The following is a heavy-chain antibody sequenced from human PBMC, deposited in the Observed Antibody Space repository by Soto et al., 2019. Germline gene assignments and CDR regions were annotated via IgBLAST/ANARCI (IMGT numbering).Heavy chain of an antibody. CDR2: INAGTGDT. CDR1: GYTFSAYA. J-gene: IGHJ4*02. V-gene: IGHV1-3*05. D-gene: IGHD3-10*01. CDR3: VTSDSAW. Sequence: QLLQSGAEEKKPGASVKVSCKASGYTFSAYAIHWVRQAPGQGLQWVGWINAGTGDTRYAPKFQGRLIITRDTSASTAYMELSRLRPNDTAMFYCVTSDSAWWGQGTLVTVSS.